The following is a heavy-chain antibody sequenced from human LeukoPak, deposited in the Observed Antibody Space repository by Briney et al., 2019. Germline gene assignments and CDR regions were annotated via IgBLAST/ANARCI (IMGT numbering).Heavy chain of an antibody. CDR3: ASFSDGYNYFDY. CDR2: IYSGGST. Sequence: PGGSLRLSCAASGFTVTSNYITWVRRPPGEGLEWVSVIYSGGSTYYADSVKGRFTISRDNSKNTLYLQMNSLRAEDTAVYYCASFSDGYNYFDYWGQGALVTVSS. D-gene: IGHD5-24*01. V-gene: IGHV3-53*01. J-gene: IGHJ4*02. CDR1: GFTVTSNY.